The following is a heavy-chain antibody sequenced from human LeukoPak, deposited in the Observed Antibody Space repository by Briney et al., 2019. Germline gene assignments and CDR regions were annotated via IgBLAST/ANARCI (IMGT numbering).Heavy chain of an antibody. J-gene: IGHJ4*02. D-gene: IGHD4-17*01. CDR1: GFTFSSYA. CDR3: AKDPYGDYVPFDY. Sequence: GGSLRLSCAASGFTFSSYAMSWVRQAPGKGLEWVSAISGSGGSTYYADSVKGRFTISRDNSKNTLYLQMNSLRAKDTAVYYCAKDPYGDYVPFDYWGQGTLVTVSS. CDR2: ISGSGGST. V-gene: IGHV3-23*01.